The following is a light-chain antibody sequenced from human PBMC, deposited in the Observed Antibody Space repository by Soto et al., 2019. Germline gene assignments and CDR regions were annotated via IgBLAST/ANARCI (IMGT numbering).Light chain of an antibody. J-gene: IGKJ1*01. CDR1: QDISHF. CDR2: YAA. V-gene: IGKV1-27*01. Sequence: DIQMTQSPSSLSASVGDRVTLTCRASQDISHFLAWYQQRPGKVPKLLTYYAANLQLGVPSRFSGSGSGTEFTLTISSLQPEDVGTYYCQQHSKDTPGTFGQGTKVDIK. CDR3: QQHSKDTPGT.